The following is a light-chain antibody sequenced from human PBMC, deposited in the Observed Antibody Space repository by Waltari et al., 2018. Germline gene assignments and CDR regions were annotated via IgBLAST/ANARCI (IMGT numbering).Light chain of an antibody. J-gene: IGLJ3*02. CDR2: YDS. CDR1: KIGSKS. Sequence: YVLTQPPPVSVDPGKTARLTCGGDKIGSKSVNWYQQKPGQAHALVMFYDSDRPSEIPERFSGSNSGNTATLTISWVEAGDEADYHCQVWDDVTDSGVFGGGTKLTVL. CDR3: QVWDDVTDSGV. V-gene: IGLV3-21*04.